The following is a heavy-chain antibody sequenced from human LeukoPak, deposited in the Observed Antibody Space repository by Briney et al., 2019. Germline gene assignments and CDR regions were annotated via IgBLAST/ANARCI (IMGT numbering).Heavy chain of an antibody. V-gene: IGHV3-73*01. J-gene: IGHJ4*02. CDR2: IRSKADNYAT. Sequence: GGSLRLSCAASGFTFSGSHMHWVRQASGKGLEWVGHIRSKADNYATAYGASVTGRFTNSRDDSKNMAYLQMDSLKTEDTAIYYCSRQVDSVHDYWGRGILVTVSS. D-gene: IGHD5-12*01. CDR1: GFTFSGSH. CDR3: SRQVDSVHDY.